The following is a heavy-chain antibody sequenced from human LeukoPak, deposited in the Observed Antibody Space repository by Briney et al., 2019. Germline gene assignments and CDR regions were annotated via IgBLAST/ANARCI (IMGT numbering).Heavy chain of an antibody. D-gene: IGHD3-9*01. CDR2: MNPNSGNT. CDR1: GYTFTSYD. J-gene: IGHJ4*02. V-gene: IGHV1-8*01. CDR3: ARAGGYFDWSDY. Sequence: ASVKVSCKASGYTFTSYDINWVRQATGQGLEWMGWMNPNSGNTGYAQKFQGRVTMTRNTSISTAYMELSSLRSEDTAVHYCARAGGYFDWSDYWGQGTLVTVSS.